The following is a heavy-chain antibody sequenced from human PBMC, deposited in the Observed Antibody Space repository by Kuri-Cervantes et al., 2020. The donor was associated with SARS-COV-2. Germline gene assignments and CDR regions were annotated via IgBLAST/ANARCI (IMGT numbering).Heavy chain of an antibody. V-gene: IGHV4-30-2*01. J-gene: IGHJ3*02. CDR1: GGSISSGGYS. CDR3: ARVRGTCSSTSCYYHDAFDI. CDR2: IYHSGST. Sequence: SETLSLTCAVSGGSISSGGYSWSWIRQPPGKGLEWIGYIYHSGSTYYNPSLKSRVTISVDRSKNQFSLTLSSVTAADTAVYYCARVRGTCSSTSCYYHDAFDIWGQGTMVTVSS. D-gene: IGHD2-2*01.